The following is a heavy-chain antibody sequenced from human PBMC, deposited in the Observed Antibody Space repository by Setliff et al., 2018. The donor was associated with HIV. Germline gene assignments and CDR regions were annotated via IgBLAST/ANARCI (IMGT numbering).Heavy chain of an antibody. CDR2: MNPNSGNT. D-gene: IGHD2-15*01. CDR3: ARSLTGGAATRAFDI. Sequence: ASVKVSCKASGYTFTSHDINWVRQGTGQGLEWMGWMNPNSGNTGYAQKFQGRVTMTRNTSISTAYMELSSLRSEDTAVYYCARSLTGGAATRAFDIWGQGTMVTVSS. V-gene: IGHV1-8*02. CDR1: GYTFTSHD. J-gene: IGHJ3*02.